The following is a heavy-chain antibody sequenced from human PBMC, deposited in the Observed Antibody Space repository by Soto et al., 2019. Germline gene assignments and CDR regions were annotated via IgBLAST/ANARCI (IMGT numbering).Heavy chain of an antibody. CDR1: GYTFSDYY. CDR3: ARVRYRNVIHA. D-gene: IGHD2-2*01. Sequence: GASVKVSCKASGYTFSDYYIHWVRQAPGQGLEWMGWIDPRNGGTKYAQKFQDRFSMTTDTSTSTASMELRGLRSDDTAVFFCARVRYRNVIHAWGQGTLVTVSS. V-gene: IGHV1-2*02. J-gene: IGHJ4*02. CDR2: IDPRNGGT.